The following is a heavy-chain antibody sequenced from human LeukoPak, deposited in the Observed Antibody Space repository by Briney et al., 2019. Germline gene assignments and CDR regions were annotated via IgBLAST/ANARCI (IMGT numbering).Heavy chain of an antibody. Sequence: PSETLSLTCAVYGGSFSGDFWSWIRQSPGKGLEWIGTIYHSESPYYNPSLKSRVTISVDTSKNHFSLELSSATAADTAVYFCARGRVSSSTWYSTYYYYFYMDVCGKGTTVTVSS. CDR1: GGSFSGDF. CDR2: IYHSESP. D-gene: IGHD6-13*01. J-gene: IGHJ6*03. V-gene: IGHV4-34*01. CDR3: ARGRVSSSTWYSTYYYYFYMDV.